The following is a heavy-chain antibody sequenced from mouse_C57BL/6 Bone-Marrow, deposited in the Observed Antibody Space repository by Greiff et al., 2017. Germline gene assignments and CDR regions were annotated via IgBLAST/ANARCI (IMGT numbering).Heavy chain of an antibody. V-gene: IGHV1-81*01. Sequence: QVQLKESGAELARPGASVKLSCKASGYTFTSYGISWVKQRTGQGLEWIGEIYPRSGNTYYNEKFKGKATLTADKSSSTAYMELRSLTSEVSAVYFSARTFITSVVAPCYAMAYWGQGTSVTVSA. CDR1: GYTFTSYG. J-gene: IGHJ4*01. CDR2: IYPRSGNT. CDR3: ARTFITSVVAPCYAMAY. D-gene: IGHD1-1*01.